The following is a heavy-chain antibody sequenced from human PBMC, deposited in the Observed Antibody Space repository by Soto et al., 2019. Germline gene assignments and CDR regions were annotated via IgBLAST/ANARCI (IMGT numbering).Heavy chain of an antibody. D-gene: IGHD3-10*01. V-gene: IGHV1-8*01. CDR3: ARGLKMLRSFRLQTYYYYYMDV. Sequence: QVHLVQSGAEVKKPGASVKVSCKASGYTFTSYDINWVRQVAGQGLEWMGWMNPNSGDTAYAQEFQGRVTMARNTSISIAYMELSSRRPAATAVDYCARGLKMLRSFRLQTYYYYYMDVWGKGTTFTLSS. CDR1: GYTFTSYD. J-gene: IGHJ6*03. CDR2: MNPNSGDT.